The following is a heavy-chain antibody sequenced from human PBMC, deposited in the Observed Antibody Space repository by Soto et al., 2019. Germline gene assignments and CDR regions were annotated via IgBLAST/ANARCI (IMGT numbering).Heavy chain of an antibody. D-gene: IGHD5-12*01. Sequence: QITLQESGPTLVKPTQPLTLTCTFSGFSFTTAGVAVGWIRQTPGGAMEWLTLIYYNDARRFSPSLKTRLTITGDTAKNQVVLSLTNVDPGDTATYFCAHSDGGYEIIYFDFWGQGIPVTVSS. CDR3: AHSDGGYEIIYFDF. J-gene: IGHJ4*02. CDR1: GFSFTTAGVA. V-gene: IGHV2-5*01. CDR2: IYYNDAR.